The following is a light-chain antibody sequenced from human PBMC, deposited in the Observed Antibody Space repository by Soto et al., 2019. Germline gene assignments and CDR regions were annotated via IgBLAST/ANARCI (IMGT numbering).Light chain of an antibody. Sequence: EIVMTQSPATLSVSPGDRATLSCRASQSVSFKLAWYQQKPGQAPRLLIYDTSTRATGIPARFSGSGSGTEFTLTISSLQSEDFAVYYCQQRSNWPPTFGQGTKVDIK. CDR1: QSVSFK. J-gene: IGKJ1*01. CDR2: DTS. V-gene: IGKV3-15*01. CDR3: QQRSNWPPT.